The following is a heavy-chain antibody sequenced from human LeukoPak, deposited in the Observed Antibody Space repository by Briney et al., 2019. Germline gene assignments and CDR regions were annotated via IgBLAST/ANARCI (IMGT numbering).Heavy chain of an antibody. Sequence: GGSLRLSCAASGFTFTSHAVSWVRQAPGKGLKWTSAISGSGDSTYYADSVKGRFTISRDNSRNTVYLQVNSLRAEDTAVYYCARDFWDDFEYFDLWGRGTLVTVSS. J-gene: IGHJ2*01. V-gene: IGHV3-23*01. CDR2: ISGSGDST. D-gene: IGHD3-3*01. CDR3: ARDFWDDFEYFDL. CDR1: GFTFTSHA.